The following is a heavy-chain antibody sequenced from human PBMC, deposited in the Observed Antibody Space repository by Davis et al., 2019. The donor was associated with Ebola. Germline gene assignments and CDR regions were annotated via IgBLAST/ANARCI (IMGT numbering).Heavy chain of an antibody. CDR2: INHSGST. Sequence: MPSETLSLTCTVSGGSISSYYWSWIRQPPGKGLEWIGEINHSGSTNYNPSLKSRVTISVDTSKNQFSLKLSSVTAADTAVYYCARGGPLAYVWGSYRLNWFDPWGQGTLVTVSS. J-gene: IGHJ5*02. V-gene: IGHV4-34*01. CDR1: GGSISSYY. D-gene: IGHD3-16*02. CDR3: ARGGPLAYVWGSYRLNWFDP.